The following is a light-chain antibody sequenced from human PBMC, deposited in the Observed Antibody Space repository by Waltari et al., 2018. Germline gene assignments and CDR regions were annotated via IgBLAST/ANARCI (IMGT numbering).Light chain of an antibody. CDR1: KLGDKY. Sequence: SYELTQPPSVSVSPGQTASITCSGDKLGDKYACWYQQKPGQSPVLVLYQDGRRPSGIPERFSGSNSGNTATLTISGTQAMDEADYYCQAWDSSLRVFGGGTKLTVL. CDR2: QDG. CDR3: QAWDSSLRV. J-gene: IGLJ2*01. V-gene: IGLV3-1*01.